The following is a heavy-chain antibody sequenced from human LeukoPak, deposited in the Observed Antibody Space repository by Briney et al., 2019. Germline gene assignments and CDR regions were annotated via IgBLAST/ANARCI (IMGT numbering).Heavy chain of an antibody. CDR2: ISTDASST. CDR3: ARRGDTFDI. V-gene: IGHV3-74*01. CDR1: GFTFSSYW. J-gene: IGHJ3*02. Sequence: TGGSLRLSCAASGFTFSSYWMNWVRQAPGKGLVWVSRISTDASSTSYADSVKGRFTISRDNAKNTLYLQMNSLRAEDTAVYYCARRGDTFDIWGQGTMVTVSS.